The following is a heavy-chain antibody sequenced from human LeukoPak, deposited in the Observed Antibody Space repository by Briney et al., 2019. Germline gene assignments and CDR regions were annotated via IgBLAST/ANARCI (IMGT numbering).Heavy chain of an antibody. J-gene: IGHJ5*02. D-gene: IGHD1-26*01. Sequence: GGSLRLSCAASGFTFSSYAMSWVRQAPGKGLEWVSAISGSGRSTYYADSVKGRFTISRDNSKNTLYLQMNSLRAGDTAVYYCAKDKVGATTYNWFDPWGQGTLVTVSS. V-gene: IGHV3-23*01. CDR2: ISGSGRST. CDR3: AKDKVGATTYNWFDP. CDR1: GFTFSSYA.